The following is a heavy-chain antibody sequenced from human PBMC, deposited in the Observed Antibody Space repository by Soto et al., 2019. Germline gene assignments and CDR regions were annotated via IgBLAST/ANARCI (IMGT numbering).Heavy chain of an antibody. Sequence: GGSLRLSCAASGFTFSSYWMSWVRQAPGKGLEWVANIKQDGSEKYYVDSVKGRFTISRENAKNSLYLQMNSLRAEVTAVYYCAGNNYDILTGYSPGAFDIWGQGTMVTVSS. CDR2: IKQDGSEK. D-gene: IGHD3-9*01. V-gene: IGHV3-7*01. J-gene: IGHJ3*02. CDR1: GFTFSSYW. CDR3: AGNNYDILTGYSPGAFDI.